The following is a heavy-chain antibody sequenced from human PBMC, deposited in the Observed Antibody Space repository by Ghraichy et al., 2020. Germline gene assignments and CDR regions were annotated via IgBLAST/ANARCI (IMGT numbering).Heavy chain of an antibody. CDR3: ATHVGATKNYFYYYMDV. CDR1: GYSFTSYW. D-gene: IGHD1-26*01. V-gene: IGHV5-51*01. J-gene: IGHJ6*03. CDR2: IYPDDSDT. Sequence: GEYLNISCKGSGYSFTSYWIGWVRQMPGKGLEWMGIIYPDDSDTRYSPSFQGQVTISADKSISTAYLQWSSLKALDTAIYYCATHVGATKNYFYYYMDVWGKGTTVTVSS.